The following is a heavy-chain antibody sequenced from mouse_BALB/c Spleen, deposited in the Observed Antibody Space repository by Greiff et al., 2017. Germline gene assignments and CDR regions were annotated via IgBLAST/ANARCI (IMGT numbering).Heavy chain of an antibody. V-gene: IGHV1S34*01. CDR2: ISCYNGVT. CDR1: GYSFTGYY. J-gene: IGHJ4*01. CDR3: ATCYVYAMDY. D-gene: IGHD2-9*01. Sequence: LVKTGASVKISCKASGYSFTGYYMHWVKQSHGKSLEWIGYISCYNGVTSYNQKFKGKATFAVDTSSSKAYMQFNSLQSEDSAVYYCATCYVYAMDYWGQGTSVTVSS.